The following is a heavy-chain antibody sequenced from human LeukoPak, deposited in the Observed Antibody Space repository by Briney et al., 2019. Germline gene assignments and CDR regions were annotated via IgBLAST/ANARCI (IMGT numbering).Heavy chain of an antibody. Sequence: SETLSLTCTVSGGSISSSSYYWGWIRQPPGKGLEWIGSIYYSGSTYYNPSLKSRATISVDTSKNQFSLKLSSVTAADTAVYYCARQMGSSYYYYYYMDVWGKGTTVTISS. V-gene: IGHV4-39*01. D-gene: IGHD1-26*01. CDR2: IYYSGST. CDR1: GGSISSSSYY. CDR3: ARQMGSSYYYYYYMDV. J-gene: IGHJ6*03.